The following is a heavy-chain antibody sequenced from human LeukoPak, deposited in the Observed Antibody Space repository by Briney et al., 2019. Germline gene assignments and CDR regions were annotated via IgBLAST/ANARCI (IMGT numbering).Heavy chain of an antibody. CDR1: GFTFSDYY. CDR2: ISSGGSTI. J-gene: IGHJ4*02. Sequence: GGSLRLSCAASGFTFSDYYMSWIRQAPGKGLEWVSYISSGGSTIYYADSVKGRFTISRDNAKNSLYLQMNSLRAEDTAVYYCARGIAVAGTRAPLDYWGQGTLVTVSS. CDR3: ARGIAVAGTRAPLDY. D-gene: IGHD6-19*01. V-gene: IGHV3-11*01.